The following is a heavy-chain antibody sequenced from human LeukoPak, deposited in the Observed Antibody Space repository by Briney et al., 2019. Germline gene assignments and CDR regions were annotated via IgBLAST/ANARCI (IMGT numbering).Heavy chain of an antibody. CDR3: ARVGVVAGDY. CDR2: IFNGGST. J-gene: IGHJ4*02. CDR1: GFAVSSNH. V-gene: IGHV3-53*01. Sequence: PGGSLRLSCAASGFAVSSNHMNWVRQAPGKGLEWVSVIFNGGSTYYADSVKGRFTISRDNSKNSLYLQMNSLRAEDTAVYYCARVGVVAGDYWGQGTLVTVSS. D-gene: IGHD2-15*01.